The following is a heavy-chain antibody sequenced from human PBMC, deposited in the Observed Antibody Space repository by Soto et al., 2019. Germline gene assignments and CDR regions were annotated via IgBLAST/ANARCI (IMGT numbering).Heavy chain of an antibody. CDR3: TRQVGQDNYYGSGSYSYYYYYGMDV. V-gene: IGHV3-73*01. Sequence: PGGSLRLSCAASGFTFRGSAMHWVRQASGKGLEWVGRIRSKVNSYATAYAASVKGRFTISRDDSKNTAYLQMNSLKTEDTAVYYCTRQVGQDNYYGSGSYSYYYYYGMDVWGQGTTVTVSS. J-gene: IGHJ6*02. D-gene: IGHD3-10*01. CDR1: GFTFRGSA. CDR2: IRSKVNSYAT.